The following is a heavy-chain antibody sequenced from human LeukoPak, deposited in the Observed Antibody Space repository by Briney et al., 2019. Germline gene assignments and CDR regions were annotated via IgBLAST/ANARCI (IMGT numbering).Heavy chain of an antibody. CDR3: ARRAQGITMVRGVIGINYYYYMDV. D-gene: IGHD3-10*01. CDR1: GFTFSSYW. Sequence: PGGSLRLSCAASGFTFSSYWMHCVRQAPGKGLEWVSGINWNGGSTGYADSVKGRFTISRDNAKNSLYLQMNGLRAEDTALYHCARRAQGITMVRGVIGINYYYYMDVWGKGTTVTISS. J-gene: IGHJ6*03. CDR2: INWNGGST. V-gene: IGHV3-20*01.